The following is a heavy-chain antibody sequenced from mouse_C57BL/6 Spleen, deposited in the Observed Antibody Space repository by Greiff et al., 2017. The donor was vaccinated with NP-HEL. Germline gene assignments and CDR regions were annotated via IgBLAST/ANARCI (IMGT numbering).Heavy chain of an antibody. CDR2: ISDGGSSP. CDR3: ARADYYGSSYDYFDY. Sequence: EVKLMESGGGLVKPGGSLKLSCAASGFTFSSYAMSWVRQTPEKRLEWVATISDGGSSPYYPDTVKGRFTFSRDHAKNNLYRQRSHLKSEDTAMYYGARADYYGSSYDYFDYWGQGTTLTVSS. J-gene: IGHJ2*01. CDR1: GFTFSSYA. V-gene: IGHV5-4*03. D-gene: IGHD1-1*01.